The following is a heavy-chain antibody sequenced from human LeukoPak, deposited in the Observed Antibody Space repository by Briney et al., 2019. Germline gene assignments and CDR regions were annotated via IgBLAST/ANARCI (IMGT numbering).Heavy chain of an antibody. J-gene: IGHJ4*02. CDR2: ISYDGSNK. V-gene: IGHV3-30*04. Sequence: GGSLRLSCAASGFTFSSYAMHWVRQAPGKGLEWVAVISYDGSNKYYADSVKGRFTISRDNSKNTLYLQMNSLRAEDTAVYYCVSDLYSYGYGLFDYWGQGTLVTVSS. CDR1: GFTFSSYA. D-gene: IGHD5-18*01. CDR3: VSDLYSYGYGLFDY.